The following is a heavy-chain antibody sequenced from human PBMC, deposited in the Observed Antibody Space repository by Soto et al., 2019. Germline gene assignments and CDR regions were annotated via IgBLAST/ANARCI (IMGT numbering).Heavy chain of an antibody. D-gene: IGHD4-17*01. J-gene: IGHJ6*02. V-gene: IGHV4-34*01. CDR3: ARVGDYGDYELYYYYGMDV. CDR1: GGSFSGYY. Sequence: SETLSLTCAVSGGSFSGYYWSWIRQSPGKGLEWIGEINHSGSTNYNPSLKSRVTISVDTSKNQFSLKLSSVTAADTAVYYCARVGDYGDYELYYYYGMDVWGQGTTVTVSS. CDR2: INHSGST.